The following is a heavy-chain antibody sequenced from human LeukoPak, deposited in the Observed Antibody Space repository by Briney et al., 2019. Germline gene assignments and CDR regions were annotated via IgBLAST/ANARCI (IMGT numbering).Heavy chain of an antibody. D-gene: IGHD1-26*01. CDR2: ISSSSSYI. CDR1: GFTFSNAW. J-gene: IGHJ4*02. Sequence: GGSLRLSCAAPGFTFSNAWMNWVRQAPGKGLEWVSSISSSSSYIYYADSVKGRFTISRDNAKNSLYLQMNSLRAEDTAVYYCARDALSGSYSFDYWGQGTLVTVSS. V-gene: IGHV3-21*01. CDR3: ARDALSGSYSFDY.